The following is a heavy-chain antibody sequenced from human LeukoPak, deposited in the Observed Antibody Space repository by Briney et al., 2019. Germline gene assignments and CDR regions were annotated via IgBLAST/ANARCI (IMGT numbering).Heavy chain of an antibody. CDR1: GGSISSYY. CDR2: IYYSGST. D-gene: IGHD4-17*01. Sequence: SETLSLTCTVSGGSISSYYWSWIRQPPGKGLEWIGYIYYSGSTNYNPSLKSRVTISVDTSKNQFSLKLSSVTAADTAVYYCAARMNTVTTFLNWGQGTLVTVSS. V-gene: IGHV4-59*01. CDR3: AARMNTVTTFLN. J-gene: IGHJ4*02.